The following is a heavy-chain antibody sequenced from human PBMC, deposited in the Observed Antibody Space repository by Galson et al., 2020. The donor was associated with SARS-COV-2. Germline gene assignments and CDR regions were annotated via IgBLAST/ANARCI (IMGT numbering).Heavy chain of an antibody. CDR1: GFTFSKAW. CDR3: GGGVPALYGMDV. CDR2: IKIKVDGERK. Sequence: GGSLRLSCAALGFTFSKAWRGWIRQAPGKGLEWIGRIKIKVDGERKYYAAAVKGRFIISRDDYKNTMFLQMDGLKIEDTAVYYCGGGVPALYGMDVWGQGTMVTVSS. D-gene: IGHD3-10*01. J-gene: IGHJ6*02. V-gene: IGHV3-15*01.